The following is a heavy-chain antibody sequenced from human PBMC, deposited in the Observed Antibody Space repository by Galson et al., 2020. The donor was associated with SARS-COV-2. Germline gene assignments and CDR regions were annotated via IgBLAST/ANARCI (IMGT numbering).Heavy chain of an antibody. V-gene: IGHV1-8*03. CDR1: GYTFTSDD. J-gene: IGHJ3*01. Sequence: ASVKVSCKASGYTFTSDDINWVRQATGQGLEWMGWMNPNSGNTGYAQKFQGRVTITRNTSISTAYMGLSSLRSEDTAVYYCARDKSVVIAAFDLWGQGTMVTVSS. CDR3: ARDKSVVIAAFDL. CDR2: MNPNSGNT. D-gene: IGHD3-22*01.